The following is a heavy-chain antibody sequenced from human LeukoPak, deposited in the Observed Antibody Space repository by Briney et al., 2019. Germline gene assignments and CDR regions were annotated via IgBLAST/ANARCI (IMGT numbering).Heavy chain of an antibody. CDR3: ARDRDWGCSYCSY. V-gene: IGHV3-23*01. J-gene: IGHJ4*02. D-gene: IGHD7-27*01. Sequence: GGSLRLSCAASGFTFSSYAMSWVRQAPGKGLEWVSAISGSGGSTYYADSVKGRFTISRDNSKNTLYLQMNSLRAEDTAVYYCARDRDWGCSYCSYWGQGTLVTVSS. CDR2: ISGSGGST. CDR1: GFTFSSYA.